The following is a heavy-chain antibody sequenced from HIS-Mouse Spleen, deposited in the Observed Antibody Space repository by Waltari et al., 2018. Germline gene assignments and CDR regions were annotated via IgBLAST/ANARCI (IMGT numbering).Heavy chain of an antibody. CDR3: ARGNYSGSYSFDY. J-gene: IGHJ4*02. V-gene: IGHV4-34*01. CDR2: INHSGST. Sequence: QVQLQQWGAGLLKPSETLSLTCAVYGGSFSGYYWSWIRQPPGKGLEWIGEINHSGSTNYNPSLKSRVTISVDTSKNQFSLKLSSVTAADTAVYYCARGNYSGSYSFDYWGQGTLVTVSS. D-gene: IGHD1-26*01. CDR1: GGSFSGYY.